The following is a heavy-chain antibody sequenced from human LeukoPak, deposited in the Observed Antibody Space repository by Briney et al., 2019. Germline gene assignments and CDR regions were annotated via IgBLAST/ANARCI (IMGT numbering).Heavy chain of an antibody. J-gene: IGHJ4*02. D-gene: IGHD6-13*01. CDR1: GFTFSRYS. V-gene: IGHV3-21*01. CDR3: ASLMGSSSWPY. Sequence: GGSLRLSCAASGFTFSRYSMSWVRQAPGKGLEWVSSISGSSIYIYYADSLRGRFIISRDNAKNSLYLQMNSLRAEDTAVYYCASLMGSSSWPYWGQGTLVTVSS. CDR2: ISGSSIYI.